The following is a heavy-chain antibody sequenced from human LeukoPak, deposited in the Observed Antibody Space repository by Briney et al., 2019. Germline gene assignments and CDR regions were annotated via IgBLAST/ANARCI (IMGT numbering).Heavy chain of an antibody. J-gene: IGHJ4*02. CDR1: GYTLTELS. CDR2: FDPEDGET. Sequence: VASVKVSCKVSGYTLTELSMHWVRQAPGKGLEWMGGFDPEDGETIYAQKFQGRVTVTEDTSTDTAYMELSSLRSEDTAVYYCASLRGVAFDYWGQGTLVTVSS. V-gene: IGHV1-24*01. CDR3: ASLRGVAFDY. D-gene: IGHD3-10*01.